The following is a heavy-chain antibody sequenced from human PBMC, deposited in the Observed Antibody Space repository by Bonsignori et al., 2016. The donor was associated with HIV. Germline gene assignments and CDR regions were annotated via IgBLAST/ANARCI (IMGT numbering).Heavy chain of an antibody. V-gene: IGHV4-34*01. CDR2: ITHSGDT. J-gene: IGHJ6*03. CDR1: GGYFSGYF. CDR3: ARGDIDDYYNFYYFMDV. Sequence: QVQLQQWGAGLLKPSETLSLTCAVYGGYFSGYFWSWIRQPPGKGLELIGKITHSGDTNYNPSLKSRVTISIDTSRSQFSLKLSSVTAADTAVYYCARGDIDDYYNFYYFMDVWGKGDHGHRLL. D-gene: IGHD3-3*01.